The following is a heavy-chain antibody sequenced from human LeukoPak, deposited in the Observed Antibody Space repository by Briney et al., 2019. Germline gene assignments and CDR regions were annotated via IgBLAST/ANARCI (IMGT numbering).Heavy chain of an antibody. D-gene: IGHD5-12*01. J-gene: IGHJ5*02. Sequence: ASVKVSCKASGGTFSSYAISWVRQAPGQGLEWMGGIIPIFGTANYAQKFQGRVTITADESTSTAYMELSSLRSEDTAVYYCARVAAVVATIRGWFDPWGQGTLVTVSS. V-gene: IGHV1-69*13. CDR2: IIPIFGTA. CDR1: GGTFSSYA. CDR3: ARVAAVVATIRGWFDP.